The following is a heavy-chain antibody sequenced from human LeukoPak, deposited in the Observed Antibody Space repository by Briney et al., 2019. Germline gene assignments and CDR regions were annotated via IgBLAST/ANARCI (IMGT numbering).Heavy chain of an antibody. CDR3: AKDGGPPFSSSWYSAVHFDY. CDR2: ITNSGGTT. CDR1: GFTFSSYA. V-gene: IGHV3-23*01. D-gene: IGHD6-13*01. Sequence: PGGSLRLSCAASGFTFSSYAMSWVRQAPGKGLEWVSAITNSGGTTYYADSVKGRFTISRDNSKNTLYLQMNSLRAEDTAVYYCAKDGGPPFSSSWYSAVHFDYWGQGTLVTVSS. J-gene: IGHJ4*02.